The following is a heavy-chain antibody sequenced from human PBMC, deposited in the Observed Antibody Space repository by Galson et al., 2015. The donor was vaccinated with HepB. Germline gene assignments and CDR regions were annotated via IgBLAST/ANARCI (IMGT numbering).Heavy chain of an antibody. CDR2: IWYDGSNK. J-gene: IGHJ6*03. CDR1: GFTFSSYG. CDR3: ARLPAAIGYYYYYYMDV. V-gene: IGHV3-33*01. D-gene: IGHD2-2*01. Sequence: SLRLSCAASGFTFSSYGMHWVRQAPGKGLEWVAVIWYDGSNKYYADSVKGRFTISRDNSKNTLYLQMNSLRAEDTAVYYCARLPAAIGYYYYYYMDVWGKGTTVTVSS.